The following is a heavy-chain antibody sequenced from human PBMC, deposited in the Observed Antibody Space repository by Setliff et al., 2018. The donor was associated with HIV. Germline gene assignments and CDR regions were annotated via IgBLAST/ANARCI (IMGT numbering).Heavy chain of an antibody. CDR2: ISTGGSNT. D-gene: IGHD3-10*01. CDR1: GFTFSTYA. Sequence: GGSLRLSCAASGFTFSTYAMAWVRQAPGKGLEWVSVISTGGSNTYYADSVKGHFTVSRDDSKNTLYLQMNSLRAEDTAVYYCAAASNRRVRGVNLHYYYYMDVWGKGTTVTVSS. CDR3: AAASNRRVRGVNLHYYYYMDV. J-gene: IGHJ6*03. V-gene: IGHV3-23*03.